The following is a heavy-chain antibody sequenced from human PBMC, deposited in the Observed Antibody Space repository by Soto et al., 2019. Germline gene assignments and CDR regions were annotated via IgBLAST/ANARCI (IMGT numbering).Heavy chain of an antibody. Sequence: EVQLVDSGGGLVQPGGSLRLSCAASEFTFRSYWMHWVRQSPGKGLVWVSRISGDGSSTTYADSVRGRFTISRDNAKXTXYLQMDSLRAEDTAVYYCARSLPGTYGAFDLWGQGTMVTVSS. V-gene: IGHV3-74*01. CDR2: ISGDGSST. D-gene: IGHD1-7*01. CDR1: EFTFRSYW. CDR3: ARSLPGTYGAFDL. J-gene: IGHJ3*01.